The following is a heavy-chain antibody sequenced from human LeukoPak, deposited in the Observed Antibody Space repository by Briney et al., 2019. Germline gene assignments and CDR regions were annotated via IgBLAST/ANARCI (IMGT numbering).Heavy chain of an antibody. CDR3: ARVLGSDHINGYFDS. J-gene: IGHJ4*02. CDR2: ISSSSSYI. V-gene: IGHV3-21*01. D-gene: IGHD2-15*01. Sequence: GGSLRLSCAASGFTFSSYSMNWVRQAPGKGLEWVSSISSSSSYIYYADSVKGRFTISRDNAKNSLHLQMNSLRTEDTAVYYCARVLGSDHINGYFDSWGQGTLVTVSS. CDR1: GFTFSSYS.